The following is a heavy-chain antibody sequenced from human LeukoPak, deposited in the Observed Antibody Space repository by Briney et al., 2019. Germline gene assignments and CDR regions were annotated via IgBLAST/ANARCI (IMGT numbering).Heavy chain of an antibody. CDR2: IYYSGST. CDR3: ARGGGYQLRGGEYFQH. D-gene: IGHD2-2*01. J-gene: IGHJ1*01. CDR1: GGSISSGDYY. V-gene: IGHV4-30-4*08. Sequence: SETLSLTCTVSGGSISSGDYYWRWIRQPPGTGGEWIGYIYYSGSTYYNPSLKTRVTISVDTSKNQFSLKLSSVTAADTAVYYCARGGGYQLRGGEYFQHWGQGTLVTVSS.